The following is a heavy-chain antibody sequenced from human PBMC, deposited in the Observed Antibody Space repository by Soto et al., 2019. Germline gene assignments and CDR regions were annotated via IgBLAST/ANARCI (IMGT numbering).Heavy chain of an antibody. CDR2: IRGSGGST. CDR3: APHVHCSGGSCHYDAFDI. V-gene: IGHV3-23*01. D-gene: IGHD2-15*01. J-gene: IGHJ3*02. CDR1: EFPLIRDA. Sequence: GVSLGLSVAASEFPLIRDALSWVRQAPGKGLEWVSAIRGSGGSTYYADSVKGRFTISRDNAKNTLYLQMDSLGVEDTAVYYCAPHVHCSGGSCHYDAFDIRGQGTMVTVSS.